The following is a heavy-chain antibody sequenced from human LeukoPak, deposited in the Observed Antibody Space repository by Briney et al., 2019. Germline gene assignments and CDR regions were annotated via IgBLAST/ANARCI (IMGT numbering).Heavy chain of an antibody. D-gene: IGHD3-3*01. Sequence: GGSLRLSCAASGFTFSSYAMHWVRQAPGKGLEWVAVISYDGSNKYYADSVKGRFTISRDNSKNTLYLQMNSLRAEDTAVYYCARDGRDYDFWSGYFYWGQGTLVTVSS. CDR3: ARDGRDYDFWSGYFY. CDR1: GFTFSSYA. J-gene: IGHJ4*02. CDR2: ISYDGSNK. V-gene: IGHV3-30-3*01.